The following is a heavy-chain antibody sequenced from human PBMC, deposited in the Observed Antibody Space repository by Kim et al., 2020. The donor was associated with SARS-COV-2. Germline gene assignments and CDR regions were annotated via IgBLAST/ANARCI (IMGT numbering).Heavy chain of an antibody. V-gene: IGHV3-20*03. D-gene: IGHD6-13*01. Sequence: SVKSRVTISRDNAKNSLYLQMNSLRAEDTALYYCARDIGYSSSWFNNGFDYWGQGTLVTVSS. CDR3: ARDIGYSSSWFNNGFDY. J-gene: IGHJ4*02.